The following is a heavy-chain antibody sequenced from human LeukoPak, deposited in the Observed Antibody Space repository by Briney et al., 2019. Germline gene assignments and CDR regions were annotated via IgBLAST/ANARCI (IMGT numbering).Heavy chain of an antibody. CDR2: IYHSGST. V-gene: IGHV4-4*02. J-gene: IGHJ4*02. CDR3: ARSSGRYGTSANLLSD. CDR1: GGSISSPTW. Sequence: SGTLSLTCTVSGGSISSPTWWNWVRQPPGKGLQLIGQIYHSGSTRYNPSLKSRVTMSVDRSKNQLSVKLSSVTAADTAVYYCARSSGRYGTSANLLSDWGQGTLVTVSS. D-gene: IGHD2-2*01.